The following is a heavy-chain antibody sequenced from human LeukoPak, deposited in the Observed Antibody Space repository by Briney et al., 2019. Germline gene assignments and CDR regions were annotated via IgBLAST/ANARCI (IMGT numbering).Heavy chain of an antibody. Sequence: GGSLRLSCAASGFTFRTYWMTWVGQAPGKGLEWVANMKGDGSEIHYVDSVKGRFTISRDNAKNSLYLQMNYLRAEDTAVYYCARPAYTAAYDLWGQGTMVTVSS. J-gene: IGHJ3*01. D-gene: IGHD3-16*01. CDR1: GFTFRTYW. CDR3: ARPAYTAAYDL. V-gene: IGHV3-7*01. CDR2: MKGDGSEI.